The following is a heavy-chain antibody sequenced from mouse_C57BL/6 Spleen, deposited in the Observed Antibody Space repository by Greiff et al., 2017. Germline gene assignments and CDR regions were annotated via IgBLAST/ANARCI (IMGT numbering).Heavy chain of an antibody. CDR1: GYTFTSYW. J-gene: IGHJ4*01. CDR3: ARPFYDYDVWAMDY. D-gene: IGHD2-4*01. Sequence: QVQLQQPGAELVKPGASVKLSCKASGYTFTSYWMHWVKQRPGQGLEWIGMIHPNSGSTNYNEKFKSKATLTVDKSSSTAYMQLSSLTSEDSAVYYCARPFYDYDVWAMDYWGQGTSVTVSS. CDR2: IHPNSGST. V-gene: IGHV1-64*01.